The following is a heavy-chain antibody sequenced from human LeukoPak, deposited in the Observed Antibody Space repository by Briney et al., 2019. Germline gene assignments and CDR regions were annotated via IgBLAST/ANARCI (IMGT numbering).Heavy chain of an antibody. CDR1: GFTFSSYG. CDR3: AREVNVVALSAFDY. Sequence: GGSLRLSCAASGFTFSSYGMQWVRQAPGKGLEWVAVISYDGSNKYYADSVKGRFTISRDNSKNTLYLQMNSLRAEDTAVYYCAREVNVVALSAFDYWGQGTLVTVSS. D-gene: IGHD2-21*01. J-gene: IGHJ4*02. V-gene: IGHV3-30*03. CDR2: ISYDGSNK.